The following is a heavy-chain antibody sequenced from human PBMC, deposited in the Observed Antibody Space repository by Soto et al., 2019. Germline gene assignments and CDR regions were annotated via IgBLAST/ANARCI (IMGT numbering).Heavy chain of an antibody. CDR3: ARDIAAAGRGLDY. V-gene: IGHV4-39*01. Sequence: PSETLSLTCTVSGGSISSSSYYWGWIRQPPGKGLEWIGSIYYSGSTYYNPSLKSRVTISVDTSKNQFSLKLSSVTAADTAVYYCARDIAAAGRGLDYWGQGTLVT. CDR1: GGSISSSSYY. D-gene: IGHD6-13*01. J-gene: IGHJ4*02. CDR2: IYYSGST.